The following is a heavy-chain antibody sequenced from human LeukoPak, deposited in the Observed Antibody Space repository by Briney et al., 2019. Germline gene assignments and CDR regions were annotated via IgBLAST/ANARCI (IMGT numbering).Heavy chain of an antibody. D-gene: IGHD2-2*02. V-gene: IGHV3-23*01. J-gene: IGHJ5*02. CDR2: ISGSDGSS. CDR1: GFTFSSYA. CDR3: AKARYCSSTSCYSYGFDP. Sequence: GGSLRLSCAASGFTFSSYAMSWVRQAPGKGLEWVSTISGSDGSSYYADSVKGRFTISRDNSKNTLYLQMNSLRAEDTAVYYCAKARYCSSTSCYSYGFDPWGQGTLVTVSS.